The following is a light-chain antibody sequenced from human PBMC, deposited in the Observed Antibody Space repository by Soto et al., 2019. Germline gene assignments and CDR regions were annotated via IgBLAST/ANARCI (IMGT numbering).Light chain of an antibody. Sequence: EIVMTQSPATLSVSPGERATPSCRASQSVSIKLAWYQQKPGQAPRLLIYDTSTRAIGIPARFSGSGSGTEFTLTISSLQSEDFAVYYCQQYNNWPPITFGQGTRLEI. CDR1: QSVSIK. J-gene: IGKJ5*01. V-gene: IGKV3-15*01. CDR2: DTS. CDR3: QQYNNWPPIT.